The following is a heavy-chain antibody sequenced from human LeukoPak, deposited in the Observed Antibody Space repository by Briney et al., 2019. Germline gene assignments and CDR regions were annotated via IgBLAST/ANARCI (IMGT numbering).Heavy chain of an antibody. J-gene: IGHJ4*02. V-gene: IGHV3-30*18. CDR2: ISYDGSNK. Sequence: PGGSLRLSCAASGFSFRDYWMSWVRQAPGKGLEWVAVISYDGSNKYYADSVKGRFTISRDNSKNTLYLQMNSLRAEDTAVYYCAKARITMVQGPLDYWGQGTLVTVSS. D-gene: IGHD3-10*01. CDR1: GFSFRDYW. CDR3: AKARITMVQGPLDY.